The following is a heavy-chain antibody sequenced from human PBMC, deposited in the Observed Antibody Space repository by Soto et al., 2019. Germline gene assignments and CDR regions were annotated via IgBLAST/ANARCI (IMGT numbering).Heavy chain of an antibody. CDR2: IYYSGST. V-gene: IGHV4-4*02. J-gene: IGHJ5*02. Sequence: SETLSLTCAVSGGSISSSNWWSWVRQPPGKGLEWIGGIYYSGSTYYNPSLESRVTVSVDTSTNQFSLKLSSVTAADTAVYYCARHPSDFWFDPWGQGTLVTVSS. D-gene: IGHD2-21*02. CDR3: ARHPSDFWFDP. CDR1: GGSISSSNW.